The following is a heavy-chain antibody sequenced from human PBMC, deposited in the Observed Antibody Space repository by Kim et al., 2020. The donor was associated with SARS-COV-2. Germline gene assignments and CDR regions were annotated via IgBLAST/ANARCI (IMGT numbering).Heavy chain of an antibody. CDR3: ARGVFSSGFDV. J-gene: IGHJ6*02. Sequence: GGSLRLSCAASGFSVSNYWINWVRHAPGKGLVWVSRISSDGRYTHYAASVKGRFTLSSDNAENPLFLQMNSLRAEDTAVYYWARGVFSSGFDVWGQGTTVTVSS. CDR2: ISSDGRYT. D-gene: IGHD2-2*01. V-gene: IGHV3-74*01. CDR1: GFSVSNYW.